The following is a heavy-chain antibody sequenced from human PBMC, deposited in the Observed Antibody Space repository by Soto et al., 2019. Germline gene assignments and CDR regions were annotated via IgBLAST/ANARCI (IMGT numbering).Heavy chain of an antibody. CDR2: MNPYSGNT. CDR3: ARRKEGSGPHYFDY. CDR1: GYTFNNYE. J-gene: IGHJ4*02. Sequence: ASVKVSCKASGYTFNNYEIHWVRQATGQGLEWMGWMNPYSGNTGYAQKFQGRVSFTRDTSIGTAYMELSSLKSEDTAVYYCARRKEGSGPHYFDYCGQGSMVTGFS. V-gene: IGHV1-8*01.